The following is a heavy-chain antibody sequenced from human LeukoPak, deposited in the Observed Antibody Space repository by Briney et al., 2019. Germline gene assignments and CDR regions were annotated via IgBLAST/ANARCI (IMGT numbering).Heavy chain of an antibody. D-gene: IGHD6-13*01. V-gene: IGHV3-7*01. Sequence: PGGSLRLSCATSGFTFSNYWMSWVRQAPGKGLEWVANMKEDGSEINYVDSVKGRFTISRDNAQDSLYLQMNSLRAEDTAVYYCARVLKQQLVTYYYYGMDVWGQGTTVTVSS. CDR3: ARVLKQQLVTYYYYGMDV. CDR1: GFTFSNYW. CDR2: MKEDGSEI. J-gene: IGHJ6*02.